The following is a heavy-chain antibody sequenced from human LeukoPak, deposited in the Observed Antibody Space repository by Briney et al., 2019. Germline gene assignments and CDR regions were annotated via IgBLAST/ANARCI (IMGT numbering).Heavy chain of an antibody. CDR3: ARARTITGYFDY. J-gene: IGHJ4*02. CDR2: IYYSGST. Sequence: SETLSLTCTASGGSISSYYWSWIRQPPGKGLEWIGYIYYSGSTKYYPDLKARVTISVDTCKYQFSLKLSSVTAAVTAVYYCARARTITGYFDYWGQGTLVTVSS. D-gene: IGHD5-24*01. V-gene: IGHV4-59*01. CDR1: GGSISSYY.